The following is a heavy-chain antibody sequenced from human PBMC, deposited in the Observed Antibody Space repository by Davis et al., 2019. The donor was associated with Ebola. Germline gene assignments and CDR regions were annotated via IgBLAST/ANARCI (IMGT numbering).Heavy chain of an antibody. CDR1: GGSISSHY. CDR2: FYYSGST. Sequence: SETLSLTCTVSGGSISSHYWSWIRQPPGKGLEWIGYFYYSGSTNYNPSLKSRVTISVDTSKNQFSLKLSSVTAADTAVYYCAREFCSGGSCYLRYYFYYGMDVWGQGTTVTVSS. J-gene: IGHJ6*02. V-gene: IGHV4-59*11. CDR3: AREFCSGGSCYLRYYFYYGMDV. D-gene: IGHD2-15*01.